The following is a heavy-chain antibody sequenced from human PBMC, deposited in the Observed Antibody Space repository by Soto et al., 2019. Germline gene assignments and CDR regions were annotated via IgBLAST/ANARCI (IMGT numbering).Heavy chain of an antibody. CDR3: ARDPSIVLVLSDASAYYYIGIHV. D-gene: IGHD2-2*01. V-gene: IGHV3-7*01. CDR1: GFSFSSYW. CDR2: IKQDGSEK. J-gene: IGHJ6*04. Sequence: GGSMRLSCAASGFSFSSYWMSWFRQAPGKGLEWVANIKQDGSEKYYVDSVKGRFTISRDNAKNSLYLQMNSLRAEDTAVYYCARDPSIVLVLSDASAYYYIGIHVWRDGSTVIVSS.